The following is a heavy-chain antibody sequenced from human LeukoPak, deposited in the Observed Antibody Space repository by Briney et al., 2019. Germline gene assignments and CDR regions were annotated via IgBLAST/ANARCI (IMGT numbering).Heavy chain of an antibody. J-gene: IGHJ6*03. D-gene: IGHD6-6*01. Sequence: GGSLRLSCEGSGFSLSAYNMNWVRQAPGKGLESVSYISSSSATIFYADSVKGRFTISRDNAKNSLYLQMNSLRPKDTAVYFCARDRHVPGLYYYYMDVWGKGTTVTVSS. V-gene: IGHV3-48*01. CDR3: ARDRHVPGLYYYYMDV. CDR2: ISSSSATI. CDR1: GFSLSAYN.